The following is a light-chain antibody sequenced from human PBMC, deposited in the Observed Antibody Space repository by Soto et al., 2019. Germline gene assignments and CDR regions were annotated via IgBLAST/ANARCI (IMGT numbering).Light chain of an antibody. V-gene: IGKV1-39*01. CDR1: PTISTY. J-gene: IGKJ3*01. Sequence: DIQMTQSPSSLSASVGDRVTITCRASPTISTYLNWYQQKPEKAPKLLIYGAANLQSGVPSRFSGSGYGTDFTLTITSLQPDEFATYYCQQSARAPRTFGPGTKVDFK. CDR2: GAA. CDR3: QQSARAPRT.